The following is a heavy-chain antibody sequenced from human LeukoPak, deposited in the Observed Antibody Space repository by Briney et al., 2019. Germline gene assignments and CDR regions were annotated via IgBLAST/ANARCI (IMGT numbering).Heavy chain of an antibody. J-gene: IGHJ2*01. CDR2: SKSDGSST. V-gene: IGHV3-74*01. Sequence: PGGSLRLSCAASGFTFSNYWMHWVRQALGKGLVWVSRSKSDGSSTSYADSVKGRFTISRDNAKNTLYLQMNSLRAEDTAVYYCARMDYYDSSGYPHWYFDLWGRGTLVTVSS. CDR3: ARMDYYDSSGYPHWYFDL. CDR1: GFTFSNYW. D-gene: IGHD3-22*01.